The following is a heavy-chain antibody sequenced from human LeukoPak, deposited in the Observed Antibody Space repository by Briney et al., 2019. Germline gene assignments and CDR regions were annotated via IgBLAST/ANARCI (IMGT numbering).Heavy chain of an antibody. CDR2: ISSSSSYI. J-gene: IGHJ4*02. V-gene: IGHV3-11*05. CDR1: GFTFSDYY. D-gene: IGHD3-16*02. CDR3: ARERLGELSYHDY. Sequence: GGSLRLSCAASGFTFSDYYMCWIRQAPGKGLEWVSYISSSSSYINYADSVKGRFTISRDNAKNSLYLQMNSLRADDTAVYYCARERLGELSYHDYWGQGTLVTVSS.